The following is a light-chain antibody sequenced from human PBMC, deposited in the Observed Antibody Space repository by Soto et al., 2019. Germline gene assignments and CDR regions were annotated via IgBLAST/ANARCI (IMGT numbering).Light chain of an antibody. Sequence: EIVLTQSPATLSVSQGERATLSCRASQSVSTNLAWYQQKPGQAPRLLISDTSTRATGIPARFSGSGSGTEFALTISSLQSEDFAVYYCKQYHNWRPFTFGQGTRLEIK. J-gene: IGKJ5*01. CDR2: DTS. CDR1: QSVSTN. V-gene: IGKV3-15*01. CDR3: KQYHNWRPFT.